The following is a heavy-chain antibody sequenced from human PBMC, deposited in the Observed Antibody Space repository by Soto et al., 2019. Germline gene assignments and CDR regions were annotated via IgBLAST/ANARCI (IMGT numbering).Heavy chain of an antibody. Sequence: QVQLVESGGGLVKPGGSLRLSCAASGFTFSDYYMSWIRQAPGKGLEWVSYISSSSSYTNYADSVKGRFTISRDNAKNSLYLQMNSLRAEDTAVYYCARIKIEYSSSVNFDYWGQGTLVTVSS. CDR1: GFTFSDYY. CDR2: ISSSSSYT. V-gene: IGHV3-11*06. CDR3: ARIKIEYSSSVNFDY. D-gene: IGHD6-6*01. J-gene: IGHJ4*02.